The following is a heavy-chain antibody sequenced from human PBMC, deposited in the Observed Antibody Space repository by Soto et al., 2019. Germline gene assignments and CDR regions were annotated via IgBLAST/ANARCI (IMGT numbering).Heavy chain of an antibody. Sequence: QVQLVQSGPEVKKPGSSVTLSCKTSGDSFSNYALSWVRQAPGEGLEWMGGIVPIFGTPKYRQTFQDRVRITADESTSAAYLELSGLTHDDTALYFWARLAGSCRRDTCLPFYGFDSWGQGTLVIVSS. CDR3: ARLAGSCRRDTCLPFYGFDS. V-gene: IGHV1-69*01. CDR1: GDSFSNYA. D-gene: IGHD2-15*01. J-gene: IGHJ5*01. CDR2: IVPIFGTP.